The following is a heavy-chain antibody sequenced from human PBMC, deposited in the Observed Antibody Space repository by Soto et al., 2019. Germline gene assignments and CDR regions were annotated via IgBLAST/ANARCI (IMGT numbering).Heavy chain of an antibody. V-gene: IGHV4-31*03. CDR3: ARDLWGYCGTDCYPLDV. D-gene: IGHD2-21*02. CDR1: GGSISSGDYY. J-gene: IGHJ6*02. Sequence: PSETLSLTCTVAGGSISSGDYYWSWIRQHPGKGLEWIGYIYYSGSTYYNPSLKSRVTISVDTSKNQFSLKLSSVTAADTAVYYCARDLWGYCGTDCYPLDVWGPGTTVSDAS. CDR2: IYYSGST.